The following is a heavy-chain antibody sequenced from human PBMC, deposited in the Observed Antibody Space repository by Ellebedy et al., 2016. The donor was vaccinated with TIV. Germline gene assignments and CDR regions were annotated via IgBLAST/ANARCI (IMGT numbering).Heavy chain of an antibody. J-gene: IGHJ4*02. D-gene: IGHD6-13*01. CDR3: AKGYSSSWYNDYFDY. Sequence: SLKISCAASGFTFDDYAMHWVRQAPGKGLEWVSGISWNSGSIGYADSVKGRFTISRDNAKNSLYLQMNSLRAEDMALYYCAKGYSSSWYNDYFDYWGQGTLVTVSS. CDR2: ISWNSGSI. V-gene: IGHV3-9*03. CDR1: GFTFDDYA.